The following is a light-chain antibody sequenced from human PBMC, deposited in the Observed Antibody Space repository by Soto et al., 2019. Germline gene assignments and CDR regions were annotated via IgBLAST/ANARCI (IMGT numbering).Light chain of an antibody. Sequence: EIVLTQSPATLSLSPGERATLSCRASQSVSSYLAWYQQKPGQAPRLLIYDASNRATGIPARFSGSGSGTDFTLTISSLEPEDFAVYYCQQRSNCLTLTFGRGTKVEIK. CDR1: QSVSSY. CDR3: QQRSNCLTLT. V-gene: IGKV3-11*01. CDR2: DAS. J-gene: IGKJ1*01.